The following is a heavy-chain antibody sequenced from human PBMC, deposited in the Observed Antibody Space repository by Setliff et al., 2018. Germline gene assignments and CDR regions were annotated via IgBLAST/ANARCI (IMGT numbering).Heavy chain of an antibody. CDR2: ISGYGSRT. CDR3: IRDTSGRDAFDI. D-gene: IGHD6-19*01. Sequence: GGSLRLSCAASGFTFSSYAMTWVRQAPGKGLEWVSGISGYGSRTYYADSVKGRSTISRDNSQKTMYLQMNSLRAEDTAVYYCIRDTSGRDAFDIWGQGTMVTVSS. V-gene: IGHV3-23*01. CDR1: GFTFSSYA. J-gene: IGHJ3*02.